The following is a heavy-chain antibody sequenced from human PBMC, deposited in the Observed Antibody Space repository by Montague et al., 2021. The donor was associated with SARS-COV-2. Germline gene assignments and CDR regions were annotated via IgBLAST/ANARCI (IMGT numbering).Heavy chain of an antibody. J-gene: IGHJ4*02. CDR2: IEWDDDE. CDR3: VHRHPPEAGGSYYYFDY. D-gene: IGHD1-26*01. Sequence: PALVKPTQTLTLTCTLSGFSLTTRGLCVNWIRQPPGKALEWLAHIEWDDDEYYSMSLRTRLTISKDTSKNQVVLTMTNMDPVDTATYYCVHRHPPEAGGSYYYFDYWGQGTLVTVSS. V-gene: IGHV2-70*12. CDR1: GFSLTTRGLC.